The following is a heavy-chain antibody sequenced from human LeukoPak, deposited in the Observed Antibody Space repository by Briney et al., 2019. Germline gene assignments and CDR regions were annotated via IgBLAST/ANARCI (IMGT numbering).Heavy chain of an antibody. Sequence: GGSLRLSCAASGFTFSSYWMSWVRQAPGKGLEWVANIKQDGSEKYYVDSVKGRFTISRDNAKDSLYLQMNSLRAEDTAVYYCARESGYSYGYLVFDYWGQGTLVTVSS. J-gene: IGHJ4*02. D-gene: IGHD5-18*01. CDR1: GFTFSSYW. CDR3: ARESGYSYGYLVFDY. V-gene: IGHV3-7*01. CDR2: IKQDGSEK.